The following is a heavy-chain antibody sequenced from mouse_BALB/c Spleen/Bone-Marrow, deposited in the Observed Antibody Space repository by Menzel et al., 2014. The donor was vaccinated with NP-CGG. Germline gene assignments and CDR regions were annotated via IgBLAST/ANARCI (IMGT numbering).Heavy chain of an antibody. CDR2: IWSGGNT. V-gene: IGHV2-2*01. CDR1: GFSLTTYG. D-gene: IGHD1-1*01. Sequence: QVHVKQSGPGLVQPSQSLSITCTVSGFSLTTYGVHWVRQSPGRGLEWLGAIWSGGNTDYNAAFISRLSISKDNSESQVFFEMNSLQAYDTAIYYCARKLRFYAMDYWGQGTSVTVSP. J-gene: IGHJ4*01. CDR3: ARKLRFYAMDY.